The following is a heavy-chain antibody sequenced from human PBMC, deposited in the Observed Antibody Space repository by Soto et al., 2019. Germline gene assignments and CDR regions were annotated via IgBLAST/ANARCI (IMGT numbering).Heavy chain of an antibody. CDR3: ARRFSSGWYADY. V-gene: IGHV3-33*01. CDR1: GFTFGGYG. J-gene: IGHJ4*02. CDR2: IWYDGSKE. Sequence: QVQLVESGGGVVRPGRSLSLSCAASGFTFGGYGMHWVRQAPGKGLEWVAVIWYDGSKENYADTVKGRFTISRDNSKNTLYLQMNSLRDEDTAVYYCARRFSSGWYADYWGQGTLVTVSS. D-gene: IGHD6-19*01.